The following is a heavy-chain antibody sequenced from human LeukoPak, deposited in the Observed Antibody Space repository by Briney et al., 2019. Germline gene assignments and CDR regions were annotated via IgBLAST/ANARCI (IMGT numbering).Heavy chain of an antibody. CDR1: GYTFTGYY. Sequence: AASVKVSCKASGYTFTGYYMHWMRQAPGQGLEWMGWINPNSGGTNYAQKFQGWVTMTRDTSISTAYMELSRLRSDDTAVYYCARDVDHYDSSGYYGYAFDIWGQGTMVTVSS. CDR2: INPNSGGT. J-gene: IGHJ3*02. CDR3: ARDVDHYDSSGYYGYAFDI. D-gene: IGHD3-22*01. V-gene: IGHV1-2*04.